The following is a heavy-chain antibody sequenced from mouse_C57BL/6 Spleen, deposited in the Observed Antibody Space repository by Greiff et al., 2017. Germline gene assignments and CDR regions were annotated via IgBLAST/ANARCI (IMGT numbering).Heavy chain of an antibody. V-gene: IGHV5-12*01. Sequence: EVQGVESGGGLVQPGGSLKLSCAASGFTFSDYYMYWVRQTPEKRLEWVAYISNGGGSTYYPDTVKGRFTISRDNAKNTLYLQMSRLKSEDTAMYYCARGRGSSPHYFDYWGQGTTLTVSS. CDR2: ISNGGGST. CDR1: GFTFSDYY. J-gene: IGHJ2*01. CDR3: ARGRGSSPHYFDY. D-gene: IGHD1-1*01.